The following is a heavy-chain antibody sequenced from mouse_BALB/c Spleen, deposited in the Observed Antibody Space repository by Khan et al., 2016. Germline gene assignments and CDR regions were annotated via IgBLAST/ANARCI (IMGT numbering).Heavy chain of an antibody. CDR1: GFTFSTYA. V-gene: IGHV5-6-3*01. J-gene: IGHJ4*01. CDR2: INSNGGST. CDR3: ARVRQAVDY. D-gene: IGHD2-14*01. Sequence: EVELVESGGGLVQPGGSLKLSCAASGFTFSTYAMSWVRQTPDKRLELVATINSNGGSTYYPDNVKVRFTISRDNAKNTLYLQMSSLKSEDTAMDYCARVRQAVDYWGQGTSVTVSS.